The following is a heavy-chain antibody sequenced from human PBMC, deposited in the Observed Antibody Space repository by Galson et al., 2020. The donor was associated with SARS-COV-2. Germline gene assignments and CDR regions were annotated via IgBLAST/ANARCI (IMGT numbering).Heavy chain of an antibody. CDR1: GWSFSDYY. Sequence: SETLSLTCAVYGWSFSDYYWTWIRQPPGKGLEWIVEVHHIGTTNYNSSLKSRVTISLDTSKNQFSLKLSSVTAADTAVYYCARGNRDINMILVVITAVNYHFDGWGQGTLVTV. CDR3: ARGNRDINMILVVITAVNYHFDG. J-gene: IGHJ4*02. V-gene: IGHV4-34*01. CDR2: VHHIGTT. D-gene: IGHD3-22*01.